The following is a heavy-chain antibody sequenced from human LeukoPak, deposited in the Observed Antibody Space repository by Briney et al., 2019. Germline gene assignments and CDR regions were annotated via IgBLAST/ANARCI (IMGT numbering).Heavy chain of an antibody. CDR3: ARVGIIVVPAAIRVRYYYYMDV. V-gene: IGHV3-66*02. CDR2: IYSGGST. D-gene: IGHD2-2*02. CDR1: GFTVSSNY. J-gene: IGHJ6*03. Sequence: QPGGSLRLSCAASGFTVSSNYMSWVRQAPRKGLGWVSIIYSGGSTYYSDSVKGRFTISRDNSKNTFYLQMNKLRAEDTAIYNCARVGIIVVPAAIRVRYYYYMDVWGKGTTVTVSS.